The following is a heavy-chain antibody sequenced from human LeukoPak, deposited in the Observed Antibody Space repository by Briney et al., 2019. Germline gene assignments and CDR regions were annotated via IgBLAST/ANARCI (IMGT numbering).Heavy chain of an antibody. V-gene: IGHV3-23*01. D-gene: IGHD3-3*01. CDR3: VKDPTIFGVPIISY. CDR1: GFTFSSYA. J-gene: IGHJ4*02. CDR2: ISGSGGST. Sequence: PGGSLRLSCAASGFTFSSYARSWVRQAPGKGLEWVSAISGSGGSTYYADSVKGRFTISRDNSKNTLYLQMNSLICEDTAVYYCVKDPTIFGVPIISYSGQGTLVTVSS.